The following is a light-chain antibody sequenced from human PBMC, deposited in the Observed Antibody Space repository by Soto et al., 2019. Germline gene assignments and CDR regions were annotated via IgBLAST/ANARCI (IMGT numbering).Light chain of an antibody. Sequence: FTEAPGTLYISPGERATLSCRASQSVSDRYLAWYQQRPGQAPRLLIYDASSRATDIPDRFSGSGSGTDFTLTISSLEPEDFAVYYCQHYGNSLWTFGQGTNVDI. V-gene: IGKV3-20*01. J-gene: IGKJ1*01. CDR1: QSVSDRY. CDR2: DAS. CDR3: QHYGNSLWT.